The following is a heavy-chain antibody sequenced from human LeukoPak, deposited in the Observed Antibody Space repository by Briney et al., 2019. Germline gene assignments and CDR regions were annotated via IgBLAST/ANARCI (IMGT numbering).Heavy chain of an antibody. Sequence: SETLSLTCAVYGGSFSGYYWSWIRQPPGKGLEWIGYIYYSGSTNYNPSLKSRVTISVDTSKNQFSLKLSSVTAADTAVYYCARVPLEGSGLDYYYYMDVWGKGTTVTVSS. J-gene: IGHJ6*03. CDR3: ARVPLEGSGLDYYYYMDV. D-gene: IGHD3-10*01. V-gene: IGHV4-59*01. CDR1: GGSFSGYY. CDR2: IYYSGST.